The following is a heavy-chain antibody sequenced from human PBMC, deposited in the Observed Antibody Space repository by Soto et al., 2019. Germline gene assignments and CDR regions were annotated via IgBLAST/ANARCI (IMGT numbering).Heavy chain of an antibody. CDR1: GYSFTSYW. D-gene: IGHD5-12*01. CDR3: ARPGGWLQLSWYFDL. CDR2: IYPGDSDT. Sequence: GESLKISCKGSGYSFTSYWIGWVRQMPGKGLEWMGIIYPGDSDTRYSPSFQGQVTISADKSISTAYLQWSSLKASDTAMYYCARPGGWLQLSWYFDLWGRGTLVTVSS. V-gene: IGHV5-51*01. J-gene: IGHJ2*01.